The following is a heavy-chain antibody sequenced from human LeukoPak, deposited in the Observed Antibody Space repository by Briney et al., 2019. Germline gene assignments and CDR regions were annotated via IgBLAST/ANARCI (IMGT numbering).Heavy chain of an antibody. D-gene: IGHD2-21*02. CDR1: GGSISSSNW. Sequence: KPSETLSLTCAVSGGSISSSNWWSWVRQPPGKGLEWIGEIYHSGSTYYNPSLKSRVTISVDRSKNQFSLKLSSVTAADTAVYYCAREGGGDAHFDYWGQGTLVTVSS. CDR2: IYHSGST. J-gene: IGHJ4*02. CDR3: AREGGGDAHFDY. V-gene: IGHV4-4*02.